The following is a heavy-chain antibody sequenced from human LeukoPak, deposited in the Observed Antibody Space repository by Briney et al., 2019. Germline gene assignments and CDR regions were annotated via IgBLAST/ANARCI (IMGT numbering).Heavy chain of an antibody. CDR3: AKDGKGSNAYYYADH. CDR1: GFTFDHYT. V-gene: IGHV3-43*01. CDR2: ISWDGVST. J-gene: IGHJ4*02. D-gene: IGHD3-22*01. Sequence: GGSLRLSCAASGFTFDHYTMHWVRQAPGKGLEWVSLISWDGVSTYYAGSVKGRFTISRDNRKNSVSLQMNSLRTEDTALYYCAKDGKGSNAYYYADHWGQGTLVTVSS.